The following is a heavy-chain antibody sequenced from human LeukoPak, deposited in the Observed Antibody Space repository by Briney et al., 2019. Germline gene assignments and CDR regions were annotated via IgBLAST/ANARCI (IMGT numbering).Heavy chain of an antibody. J-gene: IGHJ4*02. D-gene: IGHD6-13*01. CDR2: INAGNGNT. V-gene: IGHV1-3*01. CDR3: ASTSSSWPYFDY. Sequence: ASVKASCKASGYTFTSYAMHWVRQAPGQRLEWMGWINAGNGNTKYSQKFQGRVTITRDTSASTAYMELSSLRSEDTAVYYCASTSSSWPYFDYWGQGTLVTVSS. CDR1: GYTFTSYA.